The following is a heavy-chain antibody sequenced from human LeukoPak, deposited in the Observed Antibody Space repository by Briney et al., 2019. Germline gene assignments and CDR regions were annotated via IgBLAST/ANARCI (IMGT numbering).Heavy chain of an antibody. CDR2: ISGSGGST. Sequence: GGSLRLSCAASGFTFSSYAMSWVRQAPGKGLEWVSAISGSGGSTYYADSVKGRFTISRDNSKNTLYLQMNSLRAEDTAVYYCARDAGVHFDSSGYYPFGYWGQGTLVTVSS. J-gene: IGHJ4*02. V-gene: IGHV3-23*01. D-gene: IGHD3-22*01. CDR1: GFTFSSYA. CDR3: ARDAGVHFDSSGYYPFGY.